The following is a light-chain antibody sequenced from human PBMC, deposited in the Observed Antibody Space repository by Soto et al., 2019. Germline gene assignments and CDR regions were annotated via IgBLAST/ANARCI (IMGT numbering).Light chain of an antibody. V-gene: IGLV1-47*01. CDR1: SSNIGSNY. J-gene: IGLJ1*01. Sequence: QSVLTQPPSASGTPGQRVTISYSGSSSNIGSNYVSCYQQLPGTAPKLLIYRNNQRPSGVPDRFSGSKSGNTASLTVSGLQAEDEADYYCSSYAGSSNVFGTGTKVTVL. CDR2: RNN. CDR3: SSYAGSSNV.